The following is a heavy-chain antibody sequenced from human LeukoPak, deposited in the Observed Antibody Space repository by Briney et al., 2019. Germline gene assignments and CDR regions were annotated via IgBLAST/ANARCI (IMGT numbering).Heavy chain of an antibody. J-gene: IGHJ4*02. CDR3: ARPRRYDSSGFDY. CDR1: GFTFSSYA. CDR2: ISYDGSNK. Sequence: GGSLRRSCAASGFTFSSYAMHWVRQAPGKGLEWVAVISYDGSNKYYADSVKGRFTISRDNSKNTLYLQMNSLRAEDTAVYYCARPRRYDSSGFDYWGQGTLVTVSS. V-gene: IGHV3-30-3*01. D-gene: IGHD3-22*01.